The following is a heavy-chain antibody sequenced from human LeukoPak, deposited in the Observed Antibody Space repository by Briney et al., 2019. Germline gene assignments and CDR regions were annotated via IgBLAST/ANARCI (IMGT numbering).Heavy chain of an antibody. CDR2: ISHSGST. CDR3: ARGLTYYYDSSDYLSY. CDR1: GGSFSGYY. D-gene: IGHD3-22*01. J-gene: IGHJ4*02. V-gene: IGHV4-34*01. Sequence: SETLSLTCAIYGGSFSGYYRSWIRQPPGKGLEWIREISHSGSTNYNPSLKSRVTISVDTSKNQFSLNLSSVTAADTAVYYCARGLTYYYDSSDYLSYWGQGTLVTVSS.